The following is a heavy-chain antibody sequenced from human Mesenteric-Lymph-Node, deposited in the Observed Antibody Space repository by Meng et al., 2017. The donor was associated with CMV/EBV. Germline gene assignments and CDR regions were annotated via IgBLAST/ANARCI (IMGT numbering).Heavy chain of an antibody. V-gene: IGHV3-7*01. CDR1: GIPFSDFW. Sequence: GESLKISCAVSGIPFSDFWMNWVRQAPGKGLEWVANIKGDGSEKYYVESVKGRFTISRDNANNLLHLQMNSLRVDDTAIYYCRRGHWDEAWGHGVLVTVSS. D-gene: IGHD1-26*01. CDR3: RRGHWDEA. J-gene: IGHJ5*01. CDR2: IKGDGSEK.